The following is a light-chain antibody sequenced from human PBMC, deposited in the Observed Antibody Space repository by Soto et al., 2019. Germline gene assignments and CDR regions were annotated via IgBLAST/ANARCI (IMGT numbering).Light chain of an antibody. CDR3: NSYTSKSTGV. CDR1: SSDVGGYNY. V-gene: IGLV2-14*01. CDR2: DVS. J-gene: IGLJ1*01. Sequence: QYALTQPASVSGAPGQSITIYCTVTSSDVGGYNYVSWYQQHPGKAPKLIIYDVSNRPSGVSNRFSGSKSVNTASLTISGLQAEDEADYYCNSYTSKSTGVFGTGTKLTVL.